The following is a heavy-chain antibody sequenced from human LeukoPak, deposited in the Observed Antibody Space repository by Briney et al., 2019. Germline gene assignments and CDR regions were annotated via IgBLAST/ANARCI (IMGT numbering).Heavy chain of an antibody. CDR1: GFTFSDFA. D-gene: IGHD1-26*01. Sequence: PGGSLRLSCAASGFTFSDFAMSWVRLAPGKGLEWVSSIEKNAGGAYYADSVKGRFTVSRDNSKNTLYLQMSSLRVGDTALYYCAKQEGALIENWCFDHWGLGTLVTVSS. CDR2: IEKNAGGA. J-gene: IGHJ4*02. CDR3: AKQEGALIENWCFDH. V-gene: IGHV3-23*01.